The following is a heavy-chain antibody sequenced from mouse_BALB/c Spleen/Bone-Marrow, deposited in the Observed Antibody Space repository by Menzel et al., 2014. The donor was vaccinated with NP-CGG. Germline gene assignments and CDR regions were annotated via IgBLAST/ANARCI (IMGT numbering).Heavy chain of an antibody. CDR2: IRNKANGYTT. CDR3: ARDDYYAMDY. CDR1: GFTFTGYY. V-gene: IGHV7-3*02. J-gene: IGHJ4*01. Sequence: EVQRVESGGGLVQPGGSLRLSCATSGFTFTGYYMSWVRQPPGKALEWLGFIRNKANGYTTEYSASVKGRFTISRDNSQSILYLQMNTLRAEDSATYYCARDDYYAMDYWGQGTSVTVSS.